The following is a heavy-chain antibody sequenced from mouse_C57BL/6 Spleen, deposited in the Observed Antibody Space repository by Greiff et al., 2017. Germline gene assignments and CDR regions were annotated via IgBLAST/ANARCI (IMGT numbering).Heavy chain of an antibody. V-gene: IGHV1-62-2*01. J-gene: IGHJ2*01. D-gene: IGHD3-1*01. CDR3: ARHEEGSFDD. CDR2: FYPGNGSI. Sequence: QVQLKESGAELVKPGASVKLSCKASGYTFTEYSIHWVKQRPGQGLEWIGWFYPGNGSIKYNEKFKDKATLTADKSSSTVYMELSRLTSEDSAVYVCARHEEGSFDDWGQGTTLTVSS. CDR1: GYTFTEYS.